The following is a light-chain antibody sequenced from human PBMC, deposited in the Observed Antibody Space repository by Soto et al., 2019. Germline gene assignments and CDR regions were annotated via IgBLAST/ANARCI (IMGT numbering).Light chain of an antibody. CDR3: QHYVTSLTT. CDR1: QSISSSY. CDR2: GAS. V-gene: IGKV3-20*01. Sequence: IVLTQSRHTLSLSPGKSAPISCRASQSISSSYLAWYQQRPGQAPRLLIFGASIRVTGIPDRFIGSGSGTDFTLTISRLEPEDFAVYYCQHYVTSLTTFGQGTKVHIK. J-gene: IGKJ1*01.